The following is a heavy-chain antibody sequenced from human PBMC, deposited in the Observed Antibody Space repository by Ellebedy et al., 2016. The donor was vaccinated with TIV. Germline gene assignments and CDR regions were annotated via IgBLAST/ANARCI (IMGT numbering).Heavy chain of an antibody. V-gene: IGHV3-23*01. CDR1: GFTFSSYA. Sequence: GESLKISXAASGFTFSSYAMSWVRQAPGKELEWVSGLSGSGGDTYYADSVKGRFTVSRDNSKNTVFLQMDSLRAEDTAVYYCGKELYAITPHSWGQGSLVTVSS. D-gene: IGHD2-8*01. J-gene: IGHJ4*02. CDR3: GKELYAITPHS. CDR2: LSGSGGDT.